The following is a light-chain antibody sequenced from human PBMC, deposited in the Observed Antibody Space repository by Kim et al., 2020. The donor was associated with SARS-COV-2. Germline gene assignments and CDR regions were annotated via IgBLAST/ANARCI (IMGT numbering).Light chain of an antibody. V-gene: IGLV4-69*01. CDR1: SGHSSYA. J-gene: IGLJ2*01. CDR2: VNSDGSH. Sequence: GASVKLTGTRSSGHSSYAIAWHQQHPEKGPRYLMKVNSDGSHSKGDGIPDRFSGSSSGAERYLTISSLQSEDEADYYCQTWGTGMVFGGGTKVTVL. CDR3: QTWGTGMV.